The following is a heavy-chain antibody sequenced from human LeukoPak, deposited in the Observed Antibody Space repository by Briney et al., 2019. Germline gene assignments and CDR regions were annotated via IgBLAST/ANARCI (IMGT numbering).Heavy chain of an antibody. CDR1: GGSFSGYY. J-gene: IGHJ6*03. CDR2: INHSGST. V-gene: IGHV4-34*01. Sequence: SETLSLTCAVYGGSFSGYYWSWIRQPPGKGLEWIGEINHSGSTNYNPSLKSRVTISVDTSKNQFSLKLSSVTAADTAVYCCARGEGNYYYYYMDVWGKGTTVTVSS. CDR3: ARGEGNYYYYYMDV.